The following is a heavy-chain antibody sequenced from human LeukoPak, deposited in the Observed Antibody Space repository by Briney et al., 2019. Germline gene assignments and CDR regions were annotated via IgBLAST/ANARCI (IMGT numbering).Heavy chain of an antibody. D-gene: IGHD1-7*01. J-gene: IGHJ6*03. CDR2: ISSSGSTI. CDR1: GFTFSDYY. V-gene: IGHV3-11*01. Sequence: GGSLRLSCAASGFTFSDYYMSWIRQAPGKGLEWVSYISSSGSTIYYADSVKGRFTISRDNAKNSLYLQMNSLRAEDTAVYYCARGGRETGTSLDYYYYYMDVWGKGTTVTISS. CDR3: ARGGRETGTSLDYYYYYMDV.